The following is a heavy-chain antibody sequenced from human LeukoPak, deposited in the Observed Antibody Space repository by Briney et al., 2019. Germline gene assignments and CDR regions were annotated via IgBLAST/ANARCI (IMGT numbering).Heavy chain of an antibody. J-gene: IGHJ3*02. CDR2: IYYSGST. D-gene: IGHD3-3*01. CDR1: GGSISSYY. CDR3: ARQDFWSGFGAFDI. V-gene: IGHV4-59*01. Sequence: SETLSLTCTVSGGSISSYYWSWIRQPPGKGLEWIGYIYYSGSTNYNPSLKSRVTISVDTSKNQFSLKLSSMTAADTAVYYCARQDFWSGFGAFDIWGQGTMVTVSS.